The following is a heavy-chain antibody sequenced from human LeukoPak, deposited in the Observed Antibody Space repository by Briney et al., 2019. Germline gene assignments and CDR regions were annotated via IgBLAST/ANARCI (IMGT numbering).Heavy chain of an antibody. D-gene: IGHD3-22*01. J-gene: IGHJ4*02. CDR1: GGSISSGSYY. V-gene: IGHV4-61*02. CDR2: IYTSGST. Sequence: SQTLSLTCTVSGGSISSGSYYWSWIRQPAGKGLEWIGRIYTSGSTNYNPSLKSRVTISVDTSKNQFSLKLSSVTAADTAVYYCARVSFNYYDSSGYLGYFDYWGQGTLVTVSS. CDR3: ARVSFNYYDSSGYLGYFDY.